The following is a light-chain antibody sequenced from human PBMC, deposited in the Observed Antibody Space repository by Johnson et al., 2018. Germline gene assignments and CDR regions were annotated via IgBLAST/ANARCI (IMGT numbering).Light chain of an antibody. J-gene: IGLJ1*01. CDR2: ENN. CDR1: SSNIGNNY. Sequence: QSVLTQPPSVSAAPGQKVTISCSGSSSNIGNNYVSWYQQLPGTAPKLLIYENNKRPSGIPDRFSGSKSGTSATLGITGLQIGDEADYYCGTWDSSLSVGNVFGSGIKVTVL. CDR3: GTWDSSLSVGNV. V-gene: IGLV1-51*02.